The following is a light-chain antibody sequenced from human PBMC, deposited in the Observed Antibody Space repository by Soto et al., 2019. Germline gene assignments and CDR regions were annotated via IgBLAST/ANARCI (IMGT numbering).Light chain of an antibody. CDR2: GAS. J-gene: IGKJ1*01. V-gene: IGKV1-8*01. CDR3: QHYNSYPWT. Sequence: AIQMTQSPSSFSASTGDRVTISCRASQGISSYLGWYQQKPGKAPKLLIYGASTLQSGVPSRFSGSGFGTEFTLTISCLQSEDFATYYCQHYNSYPWTFGQGTKVEIK. CDR1: QGISSY.